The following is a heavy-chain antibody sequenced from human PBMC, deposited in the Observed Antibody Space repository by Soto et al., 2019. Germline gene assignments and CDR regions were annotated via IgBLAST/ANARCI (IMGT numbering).Heavy chain of an antibody. CDR1: GGSFSGYY. Sequence: QVQLQQWGAGLLKPSETLSLTCAVYGGSFSGYYWSWIRQPPGKGPEWIGEINHSGSTNYNPSLKSRVTTSVDTSTNQFSLKLSSVPAADTAVYYCARGTYDYVWGSYRPRWFDPWGQGTLVTVSS. V-gene: IGHV4-34*01. D-gene: IGHD3-16*02. J-gene: IGHJ5*02. CDR3: ARGTYDYVWGSYRPRWFDP. CDR2: INHSGST.